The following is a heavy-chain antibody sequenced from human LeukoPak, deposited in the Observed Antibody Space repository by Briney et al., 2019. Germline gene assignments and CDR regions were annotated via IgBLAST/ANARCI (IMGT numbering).Heavy chain of an antibody. V-gene: IGHV1-18*01. Sequence: ASVKVSCKASGYTFTSYGIGWVRQAPGQGLEWMGWISAYNGNTNYAQKLQGRVTMTTDTSTSTAYMELRSLRSDDTAVYYCARRDDSSGYARFDPWGQGTLVTVSS. D-gene: IGHD3-22*01. CDR3: ARRDDSSGYARFDP. CDR1: GYTFTSYG. J-gene: IGHJ5*02. CDR2: ISAYNGNT.